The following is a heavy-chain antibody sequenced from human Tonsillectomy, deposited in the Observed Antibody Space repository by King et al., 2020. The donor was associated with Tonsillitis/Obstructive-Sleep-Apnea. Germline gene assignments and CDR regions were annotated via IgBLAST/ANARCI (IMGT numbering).Heavy chain of an antibody. V-gene: IGHV4-34*01. CDR3: ARGIVLMVYAVFDS. CDR1: GGSFSGHY. Sequence: VQLQQWGAGLLKPSETLSLTCAVNGGSFSGHYWTWIRHSPGKGLEWIGEIQHSGSPNYNPSLQSRVTISVDTSKNQFSLKLSSVTAADTAVYYCARGIVLMVYAVFDSWGQGTLVTVSS. CDR2: IQHSGSP. D-gene: IGHD2-8*01. J-gene: IGHJ4*02.